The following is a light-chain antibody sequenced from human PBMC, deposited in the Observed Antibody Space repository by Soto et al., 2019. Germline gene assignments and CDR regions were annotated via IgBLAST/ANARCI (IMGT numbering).Light chain of an antibody. J-gene: IGKJ1*01. CDR2: DAS. CDR1: KNIRSR. CDR3: QQYHSYWT. Sequence: DFQVTHWPSTQSASVGDRGTSTCRASKNIRSRLAWYQQKPGKAPKLLIYDASSSESGVPQRFSGSGSGTEFTLTISRLQTDHFSTYYCQQYHSYWTFGQGTKVDIK. V-gene: IGKV1-5*01.